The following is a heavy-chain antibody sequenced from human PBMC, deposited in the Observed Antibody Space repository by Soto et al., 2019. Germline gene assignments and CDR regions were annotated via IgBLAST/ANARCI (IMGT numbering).Heavy chain of an antibody. V-gene: IGHV1-2*04. D-gene: IGHD1-1*01. Sequence: ASVKVSCKASGYTFTGYYMHWVRQAPGQGLEWMGWINPNSGGTNYAQKFQGWVTMTRDTSISTAYMELSRLRSDDTAVYYCARDRRTGFVLDAFDIWGQGTMVTVSS. CDR2: INPNSGGT. J-gene: IGHJ3*02. CDR1: GYTFTGYY. CDR3: ARDRRTGFVLDAFDI.